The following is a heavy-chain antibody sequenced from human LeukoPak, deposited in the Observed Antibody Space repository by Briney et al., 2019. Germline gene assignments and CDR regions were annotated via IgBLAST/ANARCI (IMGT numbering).Heavy chain of an antibody. J-gene: IGHJ4*02. Sequence: QPGGSLRLSCAASGFTFSSYWMSWVRQAPGEGLQSVAYISQDVSHKYYVDSVKGRFTISRDNAKNSLHLEMNSLRAEDTALYYCARVGYNGWNFENWGQGTLVTVSS. CDR1: GFTFSSYW. CDR3: ARVGYNGWNFEN. CDR2: ISQDVSHK. V-gene: IGHV3-7*01. D-gene: IGHD5-12*01.